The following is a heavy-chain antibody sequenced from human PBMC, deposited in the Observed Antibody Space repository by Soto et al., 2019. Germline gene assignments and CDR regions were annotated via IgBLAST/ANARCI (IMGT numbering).Heavy chain of an antibody. CDR2: ISQSGNT. CDR3: ARAPKVSGSSQPRPDF. CDR1: SGSFSGYY. D-gene: IGHD6-6*01. Sequence: ASETLALTCSIYSGSFSGYYWSWIRQPPGKGLEWIGEISQSGNTNYNPSLKSRVSISIDTSKKQFPLNLASVSAADTAVYYCARAPKVSGSSQPRPDFWGQGTLVTVSS. V-gene: IGHV4-34*01. J-gene: IGHJ4*02.